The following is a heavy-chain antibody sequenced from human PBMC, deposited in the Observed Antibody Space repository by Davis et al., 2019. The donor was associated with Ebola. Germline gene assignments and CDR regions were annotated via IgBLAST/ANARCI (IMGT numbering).Heavy chain of an antibody. V-gene: IGHV3-21*06. CDR2: ISSGTSYI. CDR3: ARGDSVADN. D-gene: IGHD2-21*01. Sequence: PGGSLRLSCAASGFTFSRFFMNWVRQAPGKGLEWVSSISSGTSYIYYADSVKGRFTISRDNAKNSLYLQMNNLRADDTAVYYCARGDSVADNWGQGTLVTVSS. J-gene: IGHJ4*02. CDR1: GFTFSRFF.